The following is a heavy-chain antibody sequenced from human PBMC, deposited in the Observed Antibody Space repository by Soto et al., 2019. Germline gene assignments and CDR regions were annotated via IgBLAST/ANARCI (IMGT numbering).Heavy chain of an antibody. D-gene: IGHD3-22*01. CDR2: IIPICGTV. V-gene: IGHV1-69*01. CDR1: GGTFSSYA. CDR3: ERVGYYYDSKNYGMDV. Sequence: QVQLVQSGAEVKKPGSSVKVSCKASGGTFSSYAISWVRQAPGQGLEWMGGIIPICGTVNYAQKFQGRVTITADESTSTAYMELSSLRSEDAAVYYCERVGYYYDSKNYGMDVGGQWTTFTVSS. J-gene: IGHJ6*02.